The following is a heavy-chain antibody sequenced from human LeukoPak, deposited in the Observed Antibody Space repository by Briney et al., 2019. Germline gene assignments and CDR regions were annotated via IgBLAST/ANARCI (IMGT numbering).Heavy chain of an antibody. V-gene: IGHV4-61*02. CDR3: ARAGGYCSSTSCQNWFDP. CDR2: IYTSRST. D-gene: IGHD2-2*01. J-gene: IGHJ5*02. CDR1: GGSISSGSYY. Sequence: SETLSLTCTVSGGSISSGSYYWSWIRQPAGKGLEWIGLIYTSRSTNNNPSLKSRVTISVDTPKNQFSLKLSSVTAADTAVYYCARAGGYCSSTSCQNWFDPWGQGTLVTVSS.